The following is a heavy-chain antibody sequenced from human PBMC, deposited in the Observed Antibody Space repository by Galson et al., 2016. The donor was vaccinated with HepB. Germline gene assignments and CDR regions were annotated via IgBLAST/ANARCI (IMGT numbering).Heavy chain of an antibody. J-gene: IGHJ5*02. CDR1: GFSFDIYA. CDR3: AKERTVAPGTVCWFDP. CDR2: ISGGGGDK. Sequence: SLRLSCAASGFSFDIYAMSWVRQAPGKGLEWVSSISGGGGDKYYADSVKGRFTISRDNSKNRLYLQTNRLGVEDTAVYYCAKERTVAPGTVCWFDPWGQGTLVTVSS. V-gene: IGHV3-23*01. D-gene: IGHD1-7*01.